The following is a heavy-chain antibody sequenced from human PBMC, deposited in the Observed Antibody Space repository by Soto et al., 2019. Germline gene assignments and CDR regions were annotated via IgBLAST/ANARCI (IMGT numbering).Heavy chain of an antibody. CDR3: ARIPDVTVAGSRFGYFDI. CDR2: IWYHGSNK. J-gene: IGHJ2*01. Sequence: GGSLSLRCTASGLSVSRYRMQGGRQAPGKGLEWVAVIWYHGSNKYYAHVVKGRLAISRDNSKKTLYVQINSLGAEDTAVYYCARIPDVTVAGSRFGYFDIRGRGTLVTVSS. D-gene: IGHD3-10*01. V-gene: IGHV3-33*08. CDR1: GLSVSRYR.